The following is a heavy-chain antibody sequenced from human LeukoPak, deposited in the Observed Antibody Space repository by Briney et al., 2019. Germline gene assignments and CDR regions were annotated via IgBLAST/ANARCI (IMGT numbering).Heavy chain of an antibody. CDR2: ISYDGSNK. CDR1: GFTFSSYG. D-gene: IGHD3-22*01. Sequence: GRSLRLSCAASGFTFSSYGMHWVRQAPGKGLEWVAVISYDGSNKYYADSVKGRFTISRDNSKNTLYLQMNSLRAEDTAVYYCAKDAPGEYYYNSSGGGYFDYWGQGTLVTVSS. J-gene: IGHJ4*02. CDR3: AKDAPGEYYYNSSGGGYFDY. V-gene: IGHV3-30*18.